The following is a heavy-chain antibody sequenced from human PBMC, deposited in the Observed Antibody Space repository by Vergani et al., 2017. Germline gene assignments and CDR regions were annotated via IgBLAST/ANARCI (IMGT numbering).Heavy chain of an antibody. D-gene: IGHD1-26*01. CDR2: IYYSGST. V-gene: IGHV4-59*08. J-gene: IGHJ5*02. CDR1: GGSISSYY. CDR3: ARQRWELLSWFDP. Sequence: QVQLQESGPGLVKPSETLSLTCTVSGGSISSYYWSWIRQPPGKGLEWIGYIYYSGSTTYNPSLKSRVTISVDTSKNQFSLKLRSVTAADTAVYYCARQRWELLSWFDPWGQGTLVTVSS.